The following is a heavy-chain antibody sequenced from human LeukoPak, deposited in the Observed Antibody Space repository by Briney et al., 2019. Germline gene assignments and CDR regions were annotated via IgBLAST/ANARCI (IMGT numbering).Heavy chain of an antibody. J-gene: IGHJ4*02. D-gene: IGHD6-13*01. Sequence: PGGSLRLSCGASGFTVSSNYMSWVRQAPGKGLGWVAVISYDGSNKYYADSVKGRFTNSRDNSKNTLYLQMNSLRAEATAVYYCARKAAAGEIDYWGQGTLVTVSS. V-gene: IGHV3-30-3*01. CDR1: GFTVSSNY. CDR2: ISYDGSNK. CDR3: ARKAAAGEIDY.